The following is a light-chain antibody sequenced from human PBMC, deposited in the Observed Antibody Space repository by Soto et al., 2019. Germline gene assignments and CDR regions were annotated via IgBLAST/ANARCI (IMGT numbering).Light chain of an antibody. CDR1: QSVSSSY. V-gene: IGKV3-20*01. J-gene: IGKJ1*01. CDR2: GAS. CDR3: QQYGSSPET. Sequence: EIVLTRSPGTLSLSPGERATLSCRASQSVSSSYLAWYQQKPGQAPRLLIYGASSRATGIPDRFSGSGSGTDFTLTISRLEPEDFAVYYCQQYGSSPETFGQGTKVDNQT.